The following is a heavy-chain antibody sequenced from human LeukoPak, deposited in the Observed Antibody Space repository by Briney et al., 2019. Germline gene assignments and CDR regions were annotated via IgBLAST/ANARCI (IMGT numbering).Heavy chain of an antibody. D-gene: IGHD6-13*01. V-gene: IGHV3-21*01. CDR2: ISSSSSYI. CDR1: GFTFSSYS. CDR3: ASPYSSRWYELCY. Sequence: GGSLRLSCAASGFTFSSYSMNWVRQAPGKGLEWVSSISSSSSYIYCADSVKGRFTISRDNAKNSLYLQMNSLRAEDTAVYYCASPYSSRWYELCYWGQGTLVTVSS. J-gene: IGHJ4*02.